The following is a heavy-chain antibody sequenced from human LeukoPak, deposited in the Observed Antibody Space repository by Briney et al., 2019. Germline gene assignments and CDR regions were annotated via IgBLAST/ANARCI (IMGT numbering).Heavy chain of an antibody. CDR3: AKALYYYDSSGSHGVDY. D-gene: IGHD3-22*01. Sequence: PGGSLRLSCAASGFTFYDYAMHWVRQAPGKGLEWVSLISGDGGSTYYADSVKGRFTISRDNSKNSLYLQMNSLRTEDTALYYCAKALYYYDSSGSHGVDYWGQGTLVTVSS. CDR2: ISGDGGST. CDR1: GFTFYDYA. V-gene: IGHV3-43*02. J-gene: IGHJ4*02.